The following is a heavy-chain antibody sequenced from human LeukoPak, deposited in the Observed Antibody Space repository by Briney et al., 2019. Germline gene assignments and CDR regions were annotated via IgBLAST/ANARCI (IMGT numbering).Heavy chain of an antibody. D-gene: IGHD2-2*02. Sequence: ASVTVSCKASGYTFTSYYMHWVRQAPGQGLEWMGWINPNSGGTNYAQKFQGRVTMTRDTSISTAYMELSRLRSDDTAVYYCACQLLYDAFDIWGQGTMVTVSS. V-gene: IGHV1-2*02. CDR1: GYTFTSYY. CDR3: ACQLLYDAFDI. J-gene: IGHJ3*02. CDR2: INPNSGGT.